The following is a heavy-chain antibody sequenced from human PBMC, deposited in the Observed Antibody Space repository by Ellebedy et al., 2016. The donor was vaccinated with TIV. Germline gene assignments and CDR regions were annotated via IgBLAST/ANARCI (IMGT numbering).Heavy chain of an antibody. CDR3: TRDLTNIVSGDY. J-gene: IGHJ4*02. D-gene: IGHD5/OR15-5a*01. CDR1: GYTFTDYY. CDR2: INPNSGGT. V-gene: IGHV1-2*02. Sequence: AASVKVSCKTSGYTFTDYYIHWVRQAPGQGLEWMAWINPNSGGTNYAQKFQDRVTVTRDTSTSTAFLELSRLRSDDTAVYYCTRDLTNIVSGDYWGQGTLVTVST.